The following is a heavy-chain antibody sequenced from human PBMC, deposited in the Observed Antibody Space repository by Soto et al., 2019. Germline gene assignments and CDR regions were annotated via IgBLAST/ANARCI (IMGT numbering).Heavy chain of an antibody. CDR3: ASQYSSRTYRRYYYNFYMDV. V-gene: IGHV4-39*01. D-gene: IGHD6-13*01. Sequence: SETLSLTCTVSGGSISSSSSYYWGWIRQPPGKGLEWVGSIYYTGSTYYNPSLKSRITISVDTSRNQFSLKVNSVTAADTAVYYCASQYSSRTYRRYYYNFYMDVWGKGTTVTVSS. CDR2: IYYTGST. CDR1: GGSISSSSSYY. J-gene: IGHJ6*03.